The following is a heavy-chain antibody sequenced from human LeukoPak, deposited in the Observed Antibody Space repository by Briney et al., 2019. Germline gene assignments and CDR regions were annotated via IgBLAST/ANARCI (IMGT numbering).Heavy chain of an antibody. D-gene: IGHD3-3*01. Sequence: TGGSLRLSCAASGFTFSSYSMNWVRQAPGKGLEWVSSISSSSSYIYYADSVKGRFTISRDNAKNSLYLQMNSLRAEDTAVYYCARTYDFGRGPPGDAFDNWGPGTWVIVSS. CDR3: ARTYDFGRGPPGDAFDN. V-gene: IGHV3-21*01. J-gene: IGHJ3*02. CDR2: ISSSSSYI. CDR1: GFTFSSYS.